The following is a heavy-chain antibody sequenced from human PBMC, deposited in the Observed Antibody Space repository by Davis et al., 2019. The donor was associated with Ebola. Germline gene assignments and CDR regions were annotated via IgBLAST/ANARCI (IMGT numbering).Heavy chain of an antibody. D-gene: IGHD1-14*01. CDR1: GFTFSSYW. J-gene: IGHJ6*02. V-gene: IGHV3-7*03. CDR2: IKQDGSEK. Sequence: GESLKISCAASGFTFSSYWMSWVRQAPGKGLEWVANIKQDGSEKYYVDSVKGRFTISRHNSKNTLYLQMNSLRAEDTAVYYCARARNYYYYGMDVWGQGTTVTVSS. CDR3: ARARNYYYYGMDV.